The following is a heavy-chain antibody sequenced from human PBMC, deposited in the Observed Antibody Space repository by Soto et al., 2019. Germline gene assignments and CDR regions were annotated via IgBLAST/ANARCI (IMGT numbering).Heavy chain of an antibody. CDR2: IYYSGST. D-gene: IGHD2-2*01. CDR3: ARHRWQYQLLSAGYDYYYYMDV. V-gene: IGHV4-39*01. Sequence: PSETLSLTCTASGGSISSSSYYWGWIRQPPGKGLEWIGSIYYSGSTYYNPSLKSRVTISVDTSKNQFSLKLSSVTAADTAVYYCARHRWQYQLLSAGYDYYYYMDVWGKGTTVTVSS. J-gene: IGHJ6*03. CDR1: GGSISSSSYY.